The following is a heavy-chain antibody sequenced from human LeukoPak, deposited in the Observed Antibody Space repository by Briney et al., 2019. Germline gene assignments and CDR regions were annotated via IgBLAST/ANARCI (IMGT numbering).Heavy chain of an antibody. V-gene: IGHV4-61*01. Sequence: SETLSPTCTVSGGSVSSASYYWSWIRQPPGKGLEWIGNNYYSGSTNYNPSLKSRVTISLDTSKKEFSLKLSSVTAADTAVYYCARGLRTERYFDPWGRGTLVTVSS. D-gene: IGHD1-14*01. CDR1: GGSVSSASYY. CDR3: ARGLRTERYFDP. CDR2: NYYSGST. J-gene: IGHJ2*01.